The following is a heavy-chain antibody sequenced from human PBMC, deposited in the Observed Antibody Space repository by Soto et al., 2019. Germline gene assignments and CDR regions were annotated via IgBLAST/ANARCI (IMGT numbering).Heavy chain of an antibody. CDR1: GFTFSNYG. D-gene: IGHD6-25*01. CDR3: TRGDSSDPLHY. Sequence: GGSLRLSCAASGFTSGFTFSNYGMHWVRQAPGKGLEWVALIWYDGSSKYYADSVKGRFTISRDNSKNTVYLQMNSLRAEDTAVYYCTRGDSSDPLHYWGQGALVTISS. CDR2: IWYDGSSK. J-gene: IGHJ4*02. V-gene: IGHV3-33*01.